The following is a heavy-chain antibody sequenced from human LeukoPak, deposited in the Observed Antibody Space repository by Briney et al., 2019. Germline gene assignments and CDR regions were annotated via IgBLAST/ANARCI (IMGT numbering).Heavy chain of an antibody. CDR2: ISSSSSYI. CDR1: GFTFSSYS. V-gene: IGHV3-21*03. CDR3: RGDSSGYYSDYGMDV. D-gene: IGHD3-22*01. Sequence: GGSLRLSCAASGFTFSSYSMNWVRQAPGKGLEWVSSISSSSSYIYYADSVKGRFTISRDNAKNSLYLQMNSLKTEDTAVYYCRGDSSGYYSDYGMDVWGQGTTVTVSS. J-gene: IGHJ6*02.